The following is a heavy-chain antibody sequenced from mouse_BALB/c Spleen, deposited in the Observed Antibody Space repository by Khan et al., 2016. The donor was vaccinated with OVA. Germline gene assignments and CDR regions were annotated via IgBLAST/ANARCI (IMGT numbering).Heavy chain of an antibody. CDR1: GFTFSDYG. Sequence: EVELVESGGGLVQPGGSRKLSCAASGFTFSDYGMAWVRQAPGKGPEWVAFISDLAYTIYYGDAVTGRFTICRENAKNTLYMEMSSLRSEDTSIYYCARGGGTAPFAYWGLGTLVTVSA. J-gene: IGHJ3*01. V-gene: IGHV5-15*02. CDR3: ARGGGTAPFAY. CDR2: ISDLAYTI. D-gene: IGHD1-2*01.